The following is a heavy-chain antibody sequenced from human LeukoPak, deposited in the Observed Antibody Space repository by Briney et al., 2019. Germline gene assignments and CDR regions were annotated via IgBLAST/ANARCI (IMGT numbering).Heavy chain of an antibody. CDR3: ARVRSSSGWPFFDY. Sequence: SETQSLTCDVYGGSFSGYYWSWIRQPPEKGLEWIGEINHSGSTNYNPSLKSRVTISVDTSKNQFSLKLSSVTAADTAVYYCARVRSSSGWPFFDYWGQGTLVTVSS. CDR2: INHSGST. V-gene: IGHV4-34*01. CDR1: GGSFSGYY. J-gene: IGHJ4*02. D-gene: IGHD6-19*01.